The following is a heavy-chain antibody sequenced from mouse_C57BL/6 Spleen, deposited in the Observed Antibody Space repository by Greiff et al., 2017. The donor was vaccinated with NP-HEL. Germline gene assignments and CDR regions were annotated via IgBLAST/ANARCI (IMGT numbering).Heavy chain of an antibody. D-gene: IGHD1-1*01. Sequence: VQLQQPGAELVKPGASVKMSCKASGYTFTSYWITWVKQRPGQGLEWIGDIYPGSGSTNYNEKFKSKATLTVDTSSSTAYMQLSSLTSEDSAVYYCARAFITTVGYFDVWGTGTTVTVSS. CDR3: ARAFITTVGYFDV. CDR1: GYTFTSYW. CDR2: IYPGSGST. J-gene: IGHJ1*03. V-gene: IGHV1-55*01.